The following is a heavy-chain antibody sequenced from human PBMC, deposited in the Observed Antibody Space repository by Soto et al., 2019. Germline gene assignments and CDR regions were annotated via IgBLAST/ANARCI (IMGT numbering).Heavy chain of an antibody. Sequence: GASVKVSCKASGYTFTSYYMHWVRQAPGQGLEWMGIINPNNGSTSYAQKFQGRVTMTTDTSTSTVYMELRSLRSDDTAVYYCARDSSPIKYCSSTSCYYWPWGQGTLVTVSS. CDR3: ARDSSPIKYCSSTSCYYWP. CDR1: GYTFTSYY. CDR2: INPNNGST. V-gene: IGHV1-46*01. J-gene: IGHJ5*02. D-gene: IGHD2-2*01.